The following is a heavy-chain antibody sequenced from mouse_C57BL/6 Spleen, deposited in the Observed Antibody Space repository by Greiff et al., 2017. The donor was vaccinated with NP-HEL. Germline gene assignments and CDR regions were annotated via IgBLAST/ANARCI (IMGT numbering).Heavy chain of an antibody. V-gene: IGHV1-81*01. D-gene: IGHD4-1*01. CDR1: GYTFTSYG. Sequence: QVQLQQSGAELTRPGASVKLSCKASGYTFTSYGISWVKQRPGQGLEWIGEIYPRSGNTYYNEKFKGKATLTADKSSSTAYMELLILTSEDSAVSFCARMLTGKNYFDYWGQGTTLTVSS. CDR2: IYPRSGNT. CDR3: ARMLTGKNYFDY. J-gene: IGHJ2*01.